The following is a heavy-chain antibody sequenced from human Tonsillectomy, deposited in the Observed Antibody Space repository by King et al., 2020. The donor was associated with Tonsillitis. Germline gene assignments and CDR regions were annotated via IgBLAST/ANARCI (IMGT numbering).Heavy chain of an antibody. CDR1: GFTFSDYY. J-gene: IGHJ3*02. V-gene: IGHV3-11*05. CDR3: AGRGTFDWLLSDAFDI. CDR2: ISSSSSYT. Sequence: VQLVESGGGLVKPGGSLRLSCAASGFTFSDYYMSWIRQAPGKGREWVSYISSSSSYTNYADSVKGRFTISRDNAKNSLYLKMNSLRAEDTAVYYCAGRGTFDWLLSDAFDIWGQGTMVTVSS. D-gene: IGHD3-9*01.